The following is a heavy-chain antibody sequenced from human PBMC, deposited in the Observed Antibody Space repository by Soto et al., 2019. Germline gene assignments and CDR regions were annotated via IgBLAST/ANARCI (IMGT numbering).Heavy chain of an antibody. CDR3: ARQDYDSSGYSFDI. Sequence: PSETLSLTCTVSGGSISSGGYYWSWIRQHPGKGLEWIGYIYYSGSTYYNPSLKSRVTISVDTSKNQFSLKLSSVTAADTAVYYCARQDYDSSGYSFDIWGQGTMVTVSS. D-gene: IGHD3-22*01. V-gene: IGHV4-31*03. J-gene: IGHJ3*02. CDR1: GGSISSGGYY. CDR2: IYYSGST.